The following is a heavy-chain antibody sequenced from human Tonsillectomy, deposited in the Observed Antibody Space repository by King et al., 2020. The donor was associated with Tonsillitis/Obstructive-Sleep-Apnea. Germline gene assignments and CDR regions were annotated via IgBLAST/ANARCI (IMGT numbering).Heavy chain of an antibody. Sequence: QLQESGPGLVKPSETLSLTCTVSGGSISSSSYYWGWIRQPPGKGLEWIGSIYYSGSTYYNPSLKSRVTISVDTSKNQFSLKLSSVTAADTAVYYCARTEYQLLNFYYYYYVDVWGKGTTVTVSS. CDR1: GGSISSSSYY. D-gene: IGHD2-2*01. J-gene: IGHJ6*03. V-gene: IGHV4-39*01. CDR3: ARTEYQLLNFYYYYYVDV. CDR2: IYYSGST.